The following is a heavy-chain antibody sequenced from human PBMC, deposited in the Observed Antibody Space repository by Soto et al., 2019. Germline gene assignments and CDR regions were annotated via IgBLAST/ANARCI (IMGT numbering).Heavy chain of an antibody. V-gene: IGHV4-59*08. Sequence: SETLSLTCTVSGGSISSYYWSWIRQPPGKGLKWIGYFHYSGSTNYNPSLKSRVTISVDTSKNQFSLKLSSVTAADTAVYYCARHVPYCSDTSHCAYGMDVWGQGTTVTVSS. D-gene: IGHD2-2*01. J-gene: IGHJ6*02. CDR2: FHYSGST. CDR1: GGSISSYY. CDR3: ARHVPYCSDTSHCAYGMDV.